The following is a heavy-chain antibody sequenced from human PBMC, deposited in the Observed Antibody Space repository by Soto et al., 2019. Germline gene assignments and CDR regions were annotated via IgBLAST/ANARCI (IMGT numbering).Heavy chain of an antibody. CDR1: GFTFSSYD. CDR3: TTSVSLEWFLTPY. D-gene: IGHD3-3*01. V-gene: IGHV3-48*01. J-gene: IGHJ4*02. Sequence: GGSLRLSCAASGFTFSSYDMNWVCQAPGKGLEWVSYISSSSSTIYYADSVKGRFTISRDNAKNSLYLQMNSLKTEDTAVYYCTTSVSLEWFLTPYWGQGTLVTVSS. CDR2: ISSSSSTI.